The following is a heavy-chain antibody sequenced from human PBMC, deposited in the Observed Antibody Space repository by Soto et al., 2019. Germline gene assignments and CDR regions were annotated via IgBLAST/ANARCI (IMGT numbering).Heavy chain of an antibody. V-gene: IGHV1-8*01. CDR1: GYAFSNND. D-gene: IGHD3-3*02. CDR2: MNPNSDTG. Sequence: GASVKVSCKASGYAFSNNDISWVRQATGQGLEWMGWMNPNSDTGGYAQKFQGRVTMTRDTSTSTAYMELSSLTSDDTAIYYCARMATYGILNWFDPWGQGTLVTVSS. J-gene: IGHJ5*02. CDR3: ARMATYGILNWFDP.